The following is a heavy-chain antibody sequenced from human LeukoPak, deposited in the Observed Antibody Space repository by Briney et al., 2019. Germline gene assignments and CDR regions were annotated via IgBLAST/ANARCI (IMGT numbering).Heavy chain of an antibody. CDR3: AKVSGGSAVAGYFDY. V-gene: IGHV3-23*01. CDR2: ISGSGGST. CDR1: GFTFSSYA. J-gene: IGHJ4*02. Sequence: GGSLRLSCAASGFTFSSYAMSWVRQAPGKALEWVSAISGSGGSTYYADSVKGRFTISRDNSKNTLYLQMNSLRAEDTAVYYCAKVSGGSAVAGYFDYWGQGTLVTVSS. D-gene: IGHD6-19*01.